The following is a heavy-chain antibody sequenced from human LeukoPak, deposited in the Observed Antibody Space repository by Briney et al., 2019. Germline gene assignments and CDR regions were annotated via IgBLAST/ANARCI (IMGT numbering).Heavy chain of an antibody. CDR1: GFTVSTND. CDR2: IYSGDTT. D-gene: IGHD1-14*01. J-gene: IGHJ4*02. CDR3: ARHRIPEDDGFSAPLSSVFPAPLSN. V-gene: IGHV3-53*01. Sequence: GGSLRLSCAASGFTVSTNDMSWVRQAPGKGLDWVSAIYSGDTTYYADSVKGRFTISRDNSKNTLYLQMNSLKPEDTALYYCARHRIPEDDGFSAPLSSVFPAPLSNWGQGTLVTVS.